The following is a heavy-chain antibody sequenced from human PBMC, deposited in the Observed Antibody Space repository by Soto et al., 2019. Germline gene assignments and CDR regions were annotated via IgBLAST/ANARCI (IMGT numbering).Heavy chain of an antibody. Sequence: QVQLVQSGAEVKKPGSSVKVSCKASGDNFSTYTITWVRQAPGQGLEWMGGVIRRSGPSNYAQKFQGRETITASEFTGPAYMDLISLRAEDTAAHYCAREVLVLAPSTVNSDHYYDAIDVWRQGTTVTVSS. V-gene: IGHV1-69*12. J-gene: IGHJ6*02. CDR3: AREVLVLAPSTVNSDHYYDAIDV. CDR2: VIRRSGPS. CDR1: GDNFSTYT. D-gene: IGHD3-3*02.